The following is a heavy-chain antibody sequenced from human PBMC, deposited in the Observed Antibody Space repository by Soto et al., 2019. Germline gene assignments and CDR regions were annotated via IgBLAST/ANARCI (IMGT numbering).Heavy chain of an antibody. J-gene: IGHJ2*01. Sequence: QVQIVQSGAEVKKPGASVKLSCKGSGYTFSYYNVHWVRQAPGQRLEWMGWIHADNGNAKYSRKFQGRVTITRDPSGNTAYMELSNLRSEDTAVYYCARELDYWYFDLWGRGTLVTVSS. CDR2: IHADNGNA. V-gene: IGHV1-3*01. CDR1: GYTFSYYN. D-gene: IGHD1-1*01. CDR3: ARELDYWYFDL.